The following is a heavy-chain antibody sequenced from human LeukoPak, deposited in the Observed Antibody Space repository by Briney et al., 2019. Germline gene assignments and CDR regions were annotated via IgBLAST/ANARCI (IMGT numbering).Heavy chain of an antibody. CDR2: INHSGST. CDR1: GGSFSGYY. V-gene: IGHV4-34*01. J-gene: IGHJ5*02. CDR3: AREDIVVVPAASRVSSWFDP. Sequence: SETLSLTCAVYGGSFSGYYWSWIRQPPGKGLEWIGEINHSGSTNYNPSLKSRVTISVDTSKNQFSLKLSSVTAADTAVYYCAREDIVVVPAASRVSSWFDPWGQGTLVTVSS. D-gene: IGHD2-2*01.